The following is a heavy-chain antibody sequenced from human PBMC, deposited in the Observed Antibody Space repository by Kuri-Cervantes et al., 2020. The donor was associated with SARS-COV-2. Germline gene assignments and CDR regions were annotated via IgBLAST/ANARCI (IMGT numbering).Heavy chain of an antibody. CDR3: AKGAPYYYDSSGYYLFDY. CDR1: GFTFDDYA. V-gene: IGHV3-9*03. CDR2: ISWNSGSI. J-gene: IGHJ4*02. D-gene: IGHD3-22*01. Sequence: SLKISCAASGFTFDDYAMHWVRQAPGKGLEWVLGISWNSGSIGYADSVKGRFTISRDNAKNSLYLQMNSLRAEDMALYYCAKGAPYYYDSSGYYLFDYWGQGTLVTVSS.